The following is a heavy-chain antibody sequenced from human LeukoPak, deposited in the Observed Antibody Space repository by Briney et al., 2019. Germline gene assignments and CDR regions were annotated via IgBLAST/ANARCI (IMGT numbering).Heavy chain of an antibody. V-gene: IGHV3-11*06. CDR3: ARGAVGATSTGAFDI. D-gene: IGHD1-26*01. J-gene: IGHJ3*02. Sequence: GGSLRLSCAASGFTFSDYYMSWIRQAPGKGLEWVSYISSSSSYTNYADSVKGRFTISRDNAKNSLYLQMNSLRAEDTAVYYCARGAVGATSTGAFDIWGQGTMVTVSS. CDR1: GFTFSDYY. CDR2: ISSSSSYT.